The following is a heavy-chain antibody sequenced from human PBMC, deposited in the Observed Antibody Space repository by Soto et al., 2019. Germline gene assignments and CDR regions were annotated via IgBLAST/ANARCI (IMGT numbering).Heavy chain of an antibody. J-gene: IGHJ6*02. CDR1: GTSFRSYT. CDR2: IIPILGET. CDR3: ARGLGGRMDD. Sequence: QVQLVQSGAEVKKPGSSVRVSCKASGTSFRSYTISWVRQAPGQGLEWMGRIIPILGETNSAQKFQGRVTLTADKSTNTAYMELNSLRLEDTAVYYCARGLGGRMDDWGQGTTVTVSS. D-gene: IGHD3-16*01. V-gene: IGHV1-69*08.